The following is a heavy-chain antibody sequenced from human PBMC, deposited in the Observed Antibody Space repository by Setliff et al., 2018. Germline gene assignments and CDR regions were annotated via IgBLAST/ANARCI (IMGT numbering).Heavy chain of an antibody. Sequence: SGYTFTTYNIHWVRQAPGQRLEWMGWVSGVNGNMKNSQKFQGRVTITRDTSASTAYMELSSLTFEDTAVYYCARDPVNGSPDAFDIWGQGTMVTVSS. J-gene: IGHJ3*02. V-gene: IGHV1-3*01. CDR3: ARDPVNGSPDAFDI. CDR2: VSGVNGNM. D-gene: IGHD2-2*03. CDR1: GYTFTTYN.